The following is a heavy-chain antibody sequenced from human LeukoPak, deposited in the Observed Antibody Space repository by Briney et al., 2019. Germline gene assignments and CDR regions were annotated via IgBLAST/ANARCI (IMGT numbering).Heavy chain of an antibody. Sequence: GGSLRLSCAASGFTFSDYYMSWIRQAPGKGLEWVSYISSSGSTIYYADSVKGRFTISRDNAKNSLYLQMNSLRAEDTALYYCAKGYSSSFGLGYFHHWGQGTLVPVSS. CDR1: GFTFSDYY. D-gene: IGHD6-13*01. CDR2: ISSSGSTI. CDR3: AKGYSSSFGLGYFHH. V-gene: IGHV3-11*01. J-gene: IGHJ1*01.